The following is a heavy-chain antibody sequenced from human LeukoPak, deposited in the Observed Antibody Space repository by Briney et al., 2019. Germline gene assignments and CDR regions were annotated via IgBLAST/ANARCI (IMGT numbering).Heavy chain of an antibody. Sequence: SGTLSLTCAVSGGSISSNKWWSWLRQAPGKGLEWLGEVVHSGSTNYNPSLKSRVTISVDTSKNQFSLKLSSVTAADTAVYYCARVVEGYYYMDVWGKGTTVTVSS. V-gene: IGHV4-4*02. J-gene: IGHJ6*03. CDR2: VVHSGST. CDR1: GGSISSNKW. CDR3: ARVVEGYYYMDV.